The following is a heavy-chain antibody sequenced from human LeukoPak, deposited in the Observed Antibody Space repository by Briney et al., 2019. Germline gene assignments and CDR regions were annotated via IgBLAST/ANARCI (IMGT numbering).Heavy chain of an antibody. D-gene: IGHD3-22*01. Sequence: GGSLRLSCAASGFTVSSNYMSWVRQAPGKGLEWVSVIYSGGSTYYADSVKGRFTISRDNSKNTLYLQMNSLRTEDTAVYYCARLGANYYDSSPPGYWGQGTLVTVSS. CDR3: ARLGANYYDSSPPGY. V-gene: IGHV3-66*04. CDR2: IYSGGST. CDR1: GFTVSSNY. J-gene: IGHJ4*02.